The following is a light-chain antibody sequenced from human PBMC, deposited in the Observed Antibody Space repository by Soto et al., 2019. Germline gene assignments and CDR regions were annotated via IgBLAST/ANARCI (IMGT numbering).Light chain of an antibody. CDR3: QHYGNSPT. V-gene: IGKV3-20*01. CDR1: QSVSSGY. Sequence: EIVLTQSPGTLSLSPGDGATLSCRASQSVSSGYLAWYQQKPGQAPMLLIYGASRRAGGIPDRFSGSGSVTDFTLSISRLEPEDFAVYWCQHYGNSPTFGQGTRVQIK. J-gene: IGKJ1*01. CDR2: GAS.